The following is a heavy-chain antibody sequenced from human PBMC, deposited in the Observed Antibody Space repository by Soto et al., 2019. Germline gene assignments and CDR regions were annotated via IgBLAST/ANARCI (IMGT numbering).Heavy chain of an antibody. J-gene: IGHJ4*02. CDR3: GRDPASYAYTCDF. D-gene: IGHD3-16*01. V-gene: IGHV3-48*02. CDR1: GFTFSTFS. CDR2: ISRNSDTT. Sequence: GGSLRLSCEVSGFTFSTFSMNWVRQAPGKGLEWVAHISRNSDTTYYADSVKGRFSISRDNAKNSLYLQMNSLRDEDTAVYYCGRDPASYAYTCDFWGQGTLVTVS.